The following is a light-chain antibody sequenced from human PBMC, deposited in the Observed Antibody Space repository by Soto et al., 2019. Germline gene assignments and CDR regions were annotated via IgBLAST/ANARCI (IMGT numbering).Light chain of an antibody. CDR3: QQYNSPWT. Sequence: DIQMTQSPSTLSASVGDRVTITCRASQSISSWLAWYQQKPGKAPKLLIYKASSLESGVPSRFSGSGSGTEFTLTNSSLQPDDFATYDCQQYNSPWTFGQGTKVEIK. J-gene: IGKJ1*01. V-gene: IGKV1-5*03. CDR1: QSISSW. CDR2: KAS.